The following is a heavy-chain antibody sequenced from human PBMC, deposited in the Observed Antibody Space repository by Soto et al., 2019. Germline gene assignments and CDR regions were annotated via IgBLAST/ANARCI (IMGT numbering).Heavy chain of an antibody. D-gene: IGHD6-13*01. V-gene: IGHV3-9*01. J-gene: IGHJ4*02. CDR1: GFTFDDYA. CDR2: ISWNSGRI. CDR3: AKDEGIALNLFDY. Sequence: DVQLVESGGGLVQPGRSLRLSCAASGFTFDDYAMHWVRQAPGKGLEWVSGISWNSGRIGYADSVKGRFTISRDNAKNSLYLQMNSLRAEDTALYYCAKDEGIALNLFDYWGQGTLVTVSS.